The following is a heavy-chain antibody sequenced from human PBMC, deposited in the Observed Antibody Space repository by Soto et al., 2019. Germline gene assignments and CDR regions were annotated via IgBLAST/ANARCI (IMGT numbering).Heavy chain of an antibody. CDR2: ISWNSGSI. Sequence: GGSLRLSCAASGFTFDDYAMHWVRQAPGKGLEWVSGISWNSGSIGYADSVKGRFTISRDNAKNSLYLQMNSLRAEDTALYYCAKDRLSVLDAFDIWGQGTMVTVSS. V-gene: IGHV3-9*01. D-gene: IGHD4-17*01. CDR1: GFTFDDYA. J-gene: IGHJ3*02. CDR3: AKDRLSVLDAFDI.